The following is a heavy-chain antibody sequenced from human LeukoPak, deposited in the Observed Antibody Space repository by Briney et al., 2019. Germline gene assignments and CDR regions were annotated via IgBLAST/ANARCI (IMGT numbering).Heavy chain of an antibody. CDR1: GFTFDDYA. CDR3: AKDGRRYYDSSGYYSYYYYMDV. Sequence: PGRSLRLSCAASGFTFDDYAMHWVRQAPGKGLEWVSGISWNSGSIGYADSVKGRFTISRDNAKNSPYLQMNSLRAEDTALYYCAKDGRRYYDSSGYYSYYYYMDVWGKGTTVTVSS. V-gene: IGHV3-9*01. J-gene: IGHJ6*03. D-gene: IGHD3-22*01. CDR2: ISWNSGSI.